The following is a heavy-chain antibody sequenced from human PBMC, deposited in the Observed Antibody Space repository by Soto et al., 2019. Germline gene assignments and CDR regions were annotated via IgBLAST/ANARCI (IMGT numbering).Heavy chain of an antibody. CDR3: GKDLRPGGLGV. Sequence: EVQLVESGGTFVQPGGSLRLSCAVFGFNSRDYAMHWVRQVPGKGLEWVSGIFWNSDTVGYADSVKGRFTMSRDNARNSVYLQMKNLRAEDTAFYYCGKDLRPGGLGVWGRGTTVTVTS. CDR2: IFWNSDTV. CDR1: GFNSRDYA. J-gene: IGHJ6*02. V-gene: IGHV3-9*02.